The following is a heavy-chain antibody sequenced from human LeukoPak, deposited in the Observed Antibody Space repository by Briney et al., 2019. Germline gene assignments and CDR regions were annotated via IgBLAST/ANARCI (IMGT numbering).Heavy chain of an antibody. J-gene: IGHJ6*03. CDR1: GGSFSSYY. V-gene: IGHV4-34*01. CDR2: MYHSGTT. Sequence: PSETLSLTCAVYGGSFSSYYWSWIRQPPGKGLEWIGEMYHSGTTNYNPSLKSRVTISVDKSKNQFSLKLSSVTAADTAVYYCARDPPRGYSGYDYSYYYYYMDVWGKGTTVTVSS. D-gene: IGHD5-12*01. CDR3: ARDPPRGYSGYDYSYYYYYMDV.